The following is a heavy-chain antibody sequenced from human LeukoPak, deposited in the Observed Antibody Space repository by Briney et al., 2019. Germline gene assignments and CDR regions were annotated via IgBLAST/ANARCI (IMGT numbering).Heavy chain of an antibody. J-gene: IGHJ6*03. D-gene: IGHD1-26*01. CDR2: ISWNSGSI. Sequence: PGRSLRLSCAASGFTFDDYAMHWVRQAPGKGLEWVSGISWNSGSIGYADSVKGRFTISRDNAKNSLYLQMNSLRAEDTALYYCAKDVGVVSYYYMDVWGKGTTVTVSS. CDR3: AKDVGVVSYYYMDV. V-gene: IGHV3-9*01. CDR1: GFTFDDYA.